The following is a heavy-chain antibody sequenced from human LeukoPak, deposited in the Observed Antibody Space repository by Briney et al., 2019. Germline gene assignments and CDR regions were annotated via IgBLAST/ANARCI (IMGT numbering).Heavy chain of an antibody. V-gene: IGHV4-39*01. CDR1: GGSISSSSYY. CDR2: IYYSGST. Sequence: SETLSLTCTVSGGSISSSSYYWGWIRQPPGKGLEWIGNIYYSGSTYYNPSLKSRVTISVDTSKNQFSLKLSSVTAADTAVYYCARRPSTVTTKAGAFDIWGQGTMVTVSS. CDR3: ARRPSTVTTKAGAFDI. J-gene: IGHJ3*02. D-gene: IGHD4-17*01.